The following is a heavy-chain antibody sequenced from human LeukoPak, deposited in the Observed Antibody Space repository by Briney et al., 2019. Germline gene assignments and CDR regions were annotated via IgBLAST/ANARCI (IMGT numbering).Heavy chain of an antibody. J-gene: IGHJ4*02. V-gene: IGHV3-23*01. CDR1: GFTFSSYA. CDR3: ARDPGSGIAAAGHFDS. CDR2: LSGNGGIT. D-gene: IGHD6-13*01. Sequence: GGSLRLSCAASGFTFSSYAMNWVRQAPGKGLEWVSGLSGNGGITYYADSVKGRFTISRDNSKNTLYLQMNSLRAEDTAVYYCARDPGSGIAAAGHFDSWGQGTLVTVSS.